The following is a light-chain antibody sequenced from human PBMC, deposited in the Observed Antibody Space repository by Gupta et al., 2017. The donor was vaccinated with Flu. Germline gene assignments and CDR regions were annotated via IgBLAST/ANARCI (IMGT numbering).Light chain of an antibody. V-gene: IGKV1-9*01. CDR1: QDISSY. CDR2: TAS. Sequence: DIQLTQSPSFLSLSIGDRVTITCRVSQDISSYLAWYQQKPGKAPKFLIYTASTVQTEVPSRFSGSGSGTKFSLTISNLQPEDSATYYCKQFNMYPSTFGGGTKLEIK. J-gene: IGKJ4*01. CDR3: KQFNMYPST.